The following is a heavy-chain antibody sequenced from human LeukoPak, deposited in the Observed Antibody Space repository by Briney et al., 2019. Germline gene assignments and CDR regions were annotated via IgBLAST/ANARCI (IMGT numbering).Heavy chain of an antibody. V-gene: IGHV1-8*03. Sequence: ASVKVSCKASGYTFTSYDINWVRQATGQGLEWMGWMNPNSGNTGYAQKFQGRVTITRNTSISTVYMEQSSLRSEDTAVYYCARVNYDVWSGYSFYHYYMDVWGRGTTVTVSS. J-gene: IGHJ6*03. CDR1: GYTFTSYD. D-gene: IGHD3-3*01. CDR3: ARVNYDVWSGYSFYHYYMDV. CDR2: MNPNSGNT.